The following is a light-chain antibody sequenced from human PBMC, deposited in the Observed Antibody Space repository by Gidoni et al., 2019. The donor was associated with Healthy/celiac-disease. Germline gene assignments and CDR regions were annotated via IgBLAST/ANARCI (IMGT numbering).Light chain of an antibody. CDR1: QSLLHSNGYNY. CDR3: MQALQTPPFT. J-gene: IGKJ3*01. Sequence: DMVMSQSALYRPVTPGEPAPISCRSSQSLLHSNGYNYLDWYMQKPGQSPQLLIYLGSNRASGVPDRFSGSGSGTDFTLKISRVEAENVGVYYCMQALQTPPFTFGPGTKVDIK. CDR2: LGS. V-gene: IGKV2-28*01.